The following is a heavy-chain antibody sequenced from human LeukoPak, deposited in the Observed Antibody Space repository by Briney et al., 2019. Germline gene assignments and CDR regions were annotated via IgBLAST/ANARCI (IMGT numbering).Heavy chain of an antibody. CDR2: INPNSGGT. Sequence: ASVKVSCKASGYTFTGYYMHWVRQAPGQGLEWMGWINPNSGGTNYAQKFQGRVTMTRDTSISTAYMELSRLRSDDTAVYYCATTVFGVAGHCYFDYWGQGTLVTVSS. CDR3: ATTVFGVAGHCYFDY. J-gene: IGHJ4*02. CDR1: GYTFTGYY. D-gene: IGHD3-3*01. V-gene: IGHV1-2*02.